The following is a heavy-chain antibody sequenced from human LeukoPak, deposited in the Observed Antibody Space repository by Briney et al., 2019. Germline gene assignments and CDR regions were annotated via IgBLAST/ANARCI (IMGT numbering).Heavy chain of an antibody. CDR1: GFDFSDFY. Sequence: PGGSLRLSCAASGFDFSDFYMHWVRQASGRGLEWVGLIRTKPNSYTTVYAASVKGRFTISRDDSKSTAYLQMNSLKAEDTAVYYCTRQHCSGGTCSYVDYWGQGTLVTVSS. V-gene: IGHV3-73*01. J-gene: IGHJ4*02. D-gene: IGHD2-15*01. CDR3: TRQHCSGGTCSYVDY. CDR2: IRTKPNSYTT.